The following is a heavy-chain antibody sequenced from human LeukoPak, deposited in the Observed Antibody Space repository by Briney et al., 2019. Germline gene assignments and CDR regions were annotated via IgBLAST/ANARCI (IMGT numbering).Heavy chain of an antibody. J-gene: IGHJ6*03. D-gene: IGHD2-15*01. Sequence: GGSLRLSCAASGFTFSSYEMNWVRQAPGKGLEWVAFIRYDGSNKYYADSVKGRFTISRDNSKNTLYLQMNSLRAEDTAVYYCAKDGNEVVAATHYYYYMDVWGKGTTVTISS. CDR2: IRYDGSNK. CDR1: GFTFSSYE. CDR3: AKDGNEVVAATHYYYYMDV. V-gene: IGHV3-30*02.